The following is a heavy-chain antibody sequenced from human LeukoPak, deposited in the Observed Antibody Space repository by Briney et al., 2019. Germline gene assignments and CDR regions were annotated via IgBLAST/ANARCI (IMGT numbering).Heavy chain of an antibody. V-gene: IGHV3-7*01. D-gene: IGHD6-19*01. CDR2: INQDGSEK. CDR1: GFTFSNFW. CDR3: ARCSGWAFKN. Sequence: GGSLRPSCAASGFTFSNFWMSWVRQAPGKGLEWVANINQDGSEKNYVDSVKGRFTISRDSAKNSLYLQMDSLRVEDTAIYYCARCSGWAFKNWGQGTLVTVSS. J-gene: IGHJ4*02.